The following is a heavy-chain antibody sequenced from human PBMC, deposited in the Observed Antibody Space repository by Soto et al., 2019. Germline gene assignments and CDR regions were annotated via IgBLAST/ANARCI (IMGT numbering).Heavy chain of an antibody. CDR2: INPNSGGT. CDR3: ARGGDYCSSTSCYTGHYYYYGMDV. CDR1: GYTFTCYY. V-gene: IGHV1-2*04. D-gene: IGHD2-2*02. Sequence: XSVKVSCKASGYTFTCYYMHWVRQAPGQGLEWMGWINPNSGGTNYAQKFQGWVTMTRDTSISTAYMELSRLRSDDTAVYYCARGGDYCSSTSCYTGHYYYYGMDVWGQGTTVTVSS. J-gene: IGHJ6*02.